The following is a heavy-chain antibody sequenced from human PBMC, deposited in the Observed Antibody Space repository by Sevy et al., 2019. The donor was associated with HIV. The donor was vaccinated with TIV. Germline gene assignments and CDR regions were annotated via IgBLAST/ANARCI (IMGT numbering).Heavy chain of an antibody. CDR1: GFAFSDHY. CDR2: IRNRPNRYTT. D-gene: IGHD2-21*01. J-gene: IGHJ6*03. V-gene: IGHV3-72*01. CDR3: VRGPNCGVGGCQQISPYCLDV. Sequence: GGSLRLSCAASGFAFSDHYVDWVRQAPGKGLEWVGRIRNRPNRYTTEYAASVEGRLTISRDDSRHSLYLQMNSLKTEDSAVYYCVRGPNCGVGGCQQISPYCLDVWGIGATVTDSS.